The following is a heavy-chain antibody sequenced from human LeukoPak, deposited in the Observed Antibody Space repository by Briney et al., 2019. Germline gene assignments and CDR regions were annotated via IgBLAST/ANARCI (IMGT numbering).Heavy chain of an antibody. V-gene: IGHV1-46*02. J-gene: IGHJ6*02. D-gene: IGHD3-10*01. CDR2: NFSHDGST. Sequence: ASVKVSFTTSGYNFNSHHVHWVRQAPGQGLEWMGINFSHDGSTSNTQKFQGRVTMTRDTSTSTVYMELSSLRSEDTAVYYCARDSGNFRYDMDVWGQGTTVIVSS. CDR1: GYNFNSHH. CDR3: ARDSGNFRYDMDV.